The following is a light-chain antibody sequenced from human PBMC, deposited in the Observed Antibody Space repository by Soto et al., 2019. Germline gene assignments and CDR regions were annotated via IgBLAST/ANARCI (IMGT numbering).Light chain of an antibody. J-gene: IGKJ2*01. CDR2: WAS. Sequence: DIVMTQSPDSLAVSLGERATINCKSSQSVLHSSHNENYLVWYQQKPGQPPKLLIYWASTRESGVPDRFSGSGSGTDFTLTISSLQAEDVAVYYCQQYYSTPYTFGQGTKLRSN. V-gene: IGKV4-1*01. CDR1: QSVLHSSHNENY. CDR3: QQYYSTPYT.